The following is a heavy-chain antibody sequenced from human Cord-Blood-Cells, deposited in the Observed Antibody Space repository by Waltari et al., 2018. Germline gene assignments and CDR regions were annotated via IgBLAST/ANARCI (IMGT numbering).Heavy chain of an antibody. V-gene: IGHV3-48*01. J-gene: IGHJ4*02. CDR3: ARFPRTGGQYYFDY. CDR2: ISSSSSTI. Sequence: EVQLVESGGGLVQPGGSLRLSCAASGFTFSSYSMNWVRQAPGKGLEWVSYISSSSSTIYYAEPWKGRLTISRDNAKNSRFLQMNSLRAEDTAVYYCARFPRTGGQYYFDYWGQGTLVTVSS. D-gene: IGHD7-27*01. CDR1: GFTFSSYS.